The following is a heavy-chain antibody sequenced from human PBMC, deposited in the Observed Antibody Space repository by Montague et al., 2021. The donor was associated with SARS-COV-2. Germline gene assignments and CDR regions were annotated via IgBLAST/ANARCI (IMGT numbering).Heavy chain of an antibody. J-gene: IGHJ4*02. CDR1: GFTFSSYS. Sequence: SLRLSCAASGFTFSSYSISWVRQAPGKGLEWVAYINHDGSEKYYVDSVKGRFSISRDNAKNSLYLQMNNLRAEDTAVYYCARHGACCYYYFDYWGQGTLVTVSS. D-gene: IGHD2-15*01. CDR3: ARHGACCYYYFDY. V-gene: IGHV3-7*01. CDR2: INHDGSEK.